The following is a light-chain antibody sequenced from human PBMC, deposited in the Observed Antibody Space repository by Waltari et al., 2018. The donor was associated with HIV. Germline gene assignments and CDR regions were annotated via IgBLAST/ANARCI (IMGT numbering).Light chain of an antibody. CDR3: GTWDASLQTGV. V-gene: IGLV1-51*01. J-gene: IGLJ3*02. CDR1: GSTIANND. CDR2: DTS. Sequence: QFVLTQPPSMSAAPGQRVTISCSANGSTIANNDISWYQQFPRAAPKLLIYDTSERPSWIPDRFSGSKSGTSATLAITGLQTGDEADYYCGTWDASLQTGVFGGGTKLTVL.